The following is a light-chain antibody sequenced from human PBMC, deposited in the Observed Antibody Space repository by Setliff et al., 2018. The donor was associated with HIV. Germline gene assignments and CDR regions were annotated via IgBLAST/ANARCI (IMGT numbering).Light chain of an antibody. J-gene: IGLJ1*01. CDR3: CSYAGSYTFYV. V-gene: IGLV2-11*01. CDR2: DVS. CDR1: SSDVGGYNY. Sequence: QSVLTQPRSVSGSPGQSLTISCTGTSSDVGGYNYVSWYQQHPGKAPKLMIYDVSKRPSGVPDRFSGSKSGNTASLTISGLQAEDEADYYCCSYAGSYTFYVFGTGTKVTVL.